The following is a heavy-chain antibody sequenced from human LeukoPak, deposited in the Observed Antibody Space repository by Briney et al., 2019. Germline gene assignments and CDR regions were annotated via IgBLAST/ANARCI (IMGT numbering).Heavy chain of an antibody. CDR2: ISSNGGST. Sequence: GGSLRLSCAASGFTFSSYAMHWVRQAPGKGLEYVSAISSNGGSTYYANSVEGRFTISRDNSKNTLYLQMGSLRAEDMAVYYCARGSSSGWYPDYWGQGTLVTVSS. J-gene: IGHJ4*02. CDR1: GFTFSSYA. D-gene: IGHD6-19*01. V-gene: IGHV3-64*01. CDR3: ARGSSSGWYPDY.